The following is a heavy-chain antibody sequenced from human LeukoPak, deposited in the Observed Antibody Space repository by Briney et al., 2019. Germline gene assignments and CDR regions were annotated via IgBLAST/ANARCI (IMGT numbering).Heavy chain of an antibody. CDR3: ARDKSSGALGY. J-gene: IGHJ4*02. CDR1: GFTFSTYN. D-gene: IGHD3-22*01. CDR2: ISSSSSTI. Sequence: GGSLRLSCAASGFTFSTYNMNWVRQAPGKGLEWVSYISSSSSTIYYANSVKGRFTISRDNAKNSLYLQMNSLRAEDTAVYYCARDKSSGALGYWGQGTLVTVSS. V-gene: IGHV3-48*01.